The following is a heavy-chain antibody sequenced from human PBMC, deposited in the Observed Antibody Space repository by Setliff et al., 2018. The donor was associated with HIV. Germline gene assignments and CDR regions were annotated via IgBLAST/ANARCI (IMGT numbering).Heavy chain of an antibody. CDR2: LRTGTGDT. D-gene: IGHD6-13*01. V-gene: IGHV1-3*04. CDR3: VRRATAAEVFDY. J-gene: IGHJ4*02. Sequence: ASVKVSCKASGYTFTSYSMHWVRQAPGQRLEWMGWLRTGTGDTSYSVKFQGSLTITRDTSANTAYMELSNLRSEDTAVYYCVRRATAAEVFDYWGQGTLVTVSS. CDR1: GYTFTSYS.